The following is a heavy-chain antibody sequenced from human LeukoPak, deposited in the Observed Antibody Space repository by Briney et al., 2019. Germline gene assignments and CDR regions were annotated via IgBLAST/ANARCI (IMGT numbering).Heavy chain of an antibody. D-gene: IGHD6-13*01. CDR1: GGSISSGGYY. V-gene: IGHV4-31*03. J-gene: IGHJ1*01. CDR2: IYCSGTT. Sequence: SQTLSLICTVSGGSISSGGYYWSWIRQHPGKGLEWSVYIYCSGTTYYTPSLKSRVTISVDTSKTQCSLKLSPVTAADTAVYYCARDSSSFPRPTSSVGYFQHWGQGTLVTVSS. CDR3: ARDSSSFPRPTSSVGYFQH.